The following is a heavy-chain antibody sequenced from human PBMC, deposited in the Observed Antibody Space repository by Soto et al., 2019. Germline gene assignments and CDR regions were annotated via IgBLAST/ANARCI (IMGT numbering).Heavy chain of an antibody. CDR1: GYTFTSYG. V-gene: IGHV1-18*01. D-gene: IGHD3-16*01. J-gene: IGHJ6*02. CDR3: ARSWVTGKGGMDV. Sequence: QVQLVQSGAEVKKPGASVKVSCKASGYTFTSYGFSWVRQAPGQGLEWMGWINGYTGNTHYAQKFQGRVTMTTDTXTRTADMELWTLLSDDTAVYYCARSWVTGKGGMDVWGQGTTVTVSS. CDR2: INGYTGNT.